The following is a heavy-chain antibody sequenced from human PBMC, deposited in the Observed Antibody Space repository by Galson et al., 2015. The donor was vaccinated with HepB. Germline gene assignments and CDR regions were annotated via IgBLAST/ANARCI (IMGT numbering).Heavy chain of an antibody. CDR1: GFTFSSYA. CDR3: ARDNLVTYGGFQYYYYYYGMDV. J-gene: IGHJ6*02. D-gene: IGHD4-23*01. CDR2: ISYDGSNK. V-gene: IGHV3-30-3*01. Sequence: SLRLSCAASGFTFSSYAMHWVRQAPGKGLEWVAVISYDGSNKYYADSVKGRFTISRDNSKNTLYLQMNSLRAEDTAVYYCARDNLVTYGGFQYYYYYYGMDVWGQGTTVTVSS.